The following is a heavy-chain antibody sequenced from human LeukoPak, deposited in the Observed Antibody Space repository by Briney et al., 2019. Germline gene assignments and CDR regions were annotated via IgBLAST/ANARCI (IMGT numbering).Heavy chain of an antibody. CDR2: ISAYNGNT. D-gene: IGHD4-23*01. Sequence: ASVKVSCKASGYTFTSYGISWVRQAPGQGLEWMGWISAYNGNTNYAQKLQGRVTMTTDTSTSTAHMELRSLRSDDTAVYYCARQGYSGHSQGAADYWGQGTLVTVSS. CDR3: ARQGYSGHSQGAADY. CDR1: GYTFTSYG. V-gene: IGHV1-18*01. J-gene: IGHJ4*02.